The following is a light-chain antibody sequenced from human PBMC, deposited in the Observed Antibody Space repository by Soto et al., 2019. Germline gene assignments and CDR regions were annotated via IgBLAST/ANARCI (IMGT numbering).Light chain of an antibody. CDR1: ENIDNY. J-gene: IGKJ4*01. CDR3: QQGYDLPIT. CDR2: LAS. Sequence: DIQMTQSPSSVSASVGDRVTFTCRASENIDNYLAWYQQKPGKAPKLLSYLASTLQSGVPSRCRGSGDGRDFSLTVSSLQPEDFATYICQQGYDLPITFGGGTKVEI. V-gene: IGKV1D-12*01.